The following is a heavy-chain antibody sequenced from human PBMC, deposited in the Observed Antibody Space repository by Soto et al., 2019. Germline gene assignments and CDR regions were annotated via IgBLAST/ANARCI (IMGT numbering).Heavy chain of an antibody. D-gene: IGHD3-22*01. CDR1: GFTFSSYG. J-gene: IGHJ4*02. V-gene: IGHV3-30*18. CDR3: AKDRDSSGYPIGYFDY. CDR2: ISYDGSNK. Sequence: GGSLRLSCAASGFTFSSYGMHWVRQAPGKGLEWVAVISYDGSNKYYADSVKGRFTISRDNSKNTLYLQMNSLRAEDTAVYYCAKDRDSSGYPIGYFDYWGQGTLVTVSS.